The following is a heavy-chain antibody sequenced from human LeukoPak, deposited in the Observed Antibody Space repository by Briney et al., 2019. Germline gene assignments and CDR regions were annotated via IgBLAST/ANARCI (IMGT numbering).Heavy chain of an antibody. D-gene: IGHD3-22*01. CDR1: GFTFSSYL. CDR2: IKSDGSST. Sequence: PGGSLRLSRAASGFTFSSYLMHWVRQAPGKGLVWVSRIKSDGSSTSYADSVKGRFTISRDNAKNTLYLQMNSLRAEDTAVYYCARGSYYYDSSGYSPGAYWGQGTLVTVSS. CDR3: ARGSYYYDSSGYSPGAY. V-gene: IGHV3-74*01. J-gene: IGHJ4*02.